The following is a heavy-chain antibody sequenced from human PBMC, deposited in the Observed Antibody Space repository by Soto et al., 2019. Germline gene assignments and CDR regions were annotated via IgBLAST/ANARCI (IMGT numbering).Heavy chain of an antibody. V-gene: IGHV4-61*02. CDR3: ARESVGVVGHYYYGMDV. CDR1: DDSFRGADYY. J-gene: IGHJ6*04. D-gene: IGHD3-3*01. Sequence: SETLSLTCTVSDDSFRGADYYWSWIRQPAGKGLEWIGRIYTSGSTNYNPSLKSRVTMSVEPSKNQFSLKLSSVTAADTAVYYRARESVGVVGHYYYGMDVWAKGTTVP. CDR2: IYTSGST.